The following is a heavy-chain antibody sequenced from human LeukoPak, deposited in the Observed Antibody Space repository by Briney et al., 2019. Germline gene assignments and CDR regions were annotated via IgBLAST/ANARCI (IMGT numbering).Heavy chain of an antibody. V-gene: IGHV4-4*07. Sequence: SETLSLTCTVSGGSISSYYWTWIRQPAGKGLEWIGRIYTTGSTNYNPSLNSRVTMSVDTSKNQFSLKLSSVTAADTAVYYCARQIAVAGKAGFGHWGQGTLVTVSS. CDR1: GGSISSYY. CDR2: IYTTGST. D-gene: IGHD6-19*01. CDR3: ARQIAVAGKAGFGH. J-gene: IGHJ4*02.